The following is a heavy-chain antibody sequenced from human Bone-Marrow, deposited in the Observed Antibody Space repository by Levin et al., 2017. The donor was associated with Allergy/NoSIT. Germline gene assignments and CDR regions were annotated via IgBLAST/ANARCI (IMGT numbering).Heavy chain of an antibody. Sequence: GESLKISCEASGHSFTGHYIHWMRQAPGQRLEWMGRIDPNTGATDYAQRFRDRVTMTRDTSVRTVYMELSSLRSDDTALFYCAVSVEAPAIPTFDYWGPGTLLTVSA. V-gene: IGHV1-2*02. CDR1: GHSFTGHY. D-gene: IGHD2-2*01. J-gene: IGHJ4*02. CDR2: IDPNTGAT. CDR3: AVSVEAPAIPTFDY.